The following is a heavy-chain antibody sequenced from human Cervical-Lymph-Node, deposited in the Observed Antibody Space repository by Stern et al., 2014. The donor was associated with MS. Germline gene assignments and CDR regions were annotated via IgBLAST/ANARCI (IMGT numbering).Heavy chain of an antibody. Sequence: VQLVQSGAEVKKPGSSVKVSCTASGGSFSYYAINWVRQAPGQGPEWMGGIIPIVGIATYAQKFQGRVTITADESTSTAYMEMSSLRSEDTAVYYCARDRRHYDTSGGYYFDSWGQGTLVTVSS. CDR2: IIPIVGIA. V-gene: IGHV1-69*01. CDR1: GGSFSYYA. J-gene: IGHJ4*02. D-gene: IGHD3-22*01. CDR3: ARDRRHYDTSGGYYFDS.